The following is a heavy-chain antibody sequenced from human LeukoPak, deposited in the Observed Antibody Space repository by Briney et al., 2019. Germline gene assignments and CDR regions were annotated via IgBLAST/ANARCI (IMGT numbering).Heavy chain of an antibody. V-gene: IGHV4-38-2*02. Sequence: SETLSLTCTVSGYSISSGYYWGWIRQPPGKGLEWIGSIYHSGSTYYNPSLKSRVTISVDTSKNQFSLKLSSVTAADTAVYYCARDSYGGKGQIDYWSQGTLVTVSS. CDR1: GYSISSGYY. J-gene: IGHJ4*02. CDR3: ARDSYGGKGQIDY. D-gene: IGHD4-23*01. CDR2: IYHSGST.